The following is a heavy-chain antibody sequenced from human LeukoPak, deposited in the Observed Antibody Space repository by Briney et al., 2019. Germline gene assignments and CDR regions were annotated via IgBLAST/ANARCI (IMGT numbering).Heavy chain of an antibody. D-gene: IGHD2-2*01. J-gene: IGHJ4*02. CDR2: ISSSSSYI. CDR1: GFTFSSYS. CDR3: ARADGYCSSTSCYGEEDY. Sequence: PGGSLRLSCAASGFTFSSYSMNWVRQAPGKGLEWVSSISSSSSYIYYADSVKGRLTISRDNAKNSLYLQMNSLRAEDTAVYYCARADGYCSSTSCYGEEDYWGQGTLVTVSS. V-gene: IGHV3-21*01.